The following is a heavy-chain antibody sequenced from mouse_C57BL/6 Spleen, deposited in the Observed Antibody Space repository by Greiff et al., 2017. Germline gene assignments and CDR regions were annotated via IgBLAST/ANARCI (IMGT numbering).Heavy chain of an antibody. J-gene: IGHJ2*01. CDR1: GYTFTDYY. CDR2: IYPGSGNT. D-gene: IGHD1-1*01. CDR3: ARSEISITTVFDY. V-gene: IGHV1-76*01. Sequence: VQLQQSGAELVRPGASVKLSCKASGYTFTDYYINWVKQRPGQGLEWIARIYPGSGNTYYNEKFKGKATLTAEKSSSTAYMQLSSLTSEDSAVYFCARSEISITTVFDYWGQGTTLTVSS.